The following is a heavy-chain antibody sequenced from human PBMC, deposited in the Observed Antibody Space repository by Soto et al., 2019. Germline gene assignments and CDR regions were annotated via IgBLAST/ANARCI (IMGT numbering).Heavy chain of an antibody. J-gene: IGHJ4*02. Sequence: QVQLVQSGAEVKKPGASVKVSCKASGYTFTSYYMHWVRQAPGQGLEWMGIINPSGGSTSYAQKFQVRVTMTRDTSTSTVYMELSSLRSEDTAVYYCAREMVVTLNSGFGNYWGQGTLVTVSS. D-gene: IGHD3-22*01. CDR2: INPSGGST. CDR3: AREMVVTLNSGFGNY. CDR1: GYTFTSYY. V-gene: IGHV1-46*01.